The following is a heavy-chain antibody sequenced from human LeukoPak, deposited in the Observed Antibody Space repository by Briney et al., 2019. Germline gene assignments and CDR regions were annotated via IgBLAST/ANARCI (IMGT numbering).Heavy chain of an antibody. D-gene: IGHD6-13*01. CDR3: ARAGGSSSWYLGPDWFDP. J-gene: IGHJ5*02. CDR1: GFTFSSYS. V-gene: IGHV3-48*04. CDR2: ISTSSSTI. Sequence: GGSLRLSCAASGFTFSSYSMNWVRQAPGKGLEWVSYISTSSSTIYYADSVKGRFTISRDNAKNSLYLQMNSLRAEDTAVYYCARAGGSSSWYLGPDWFDPWGQGTLVTVSS.